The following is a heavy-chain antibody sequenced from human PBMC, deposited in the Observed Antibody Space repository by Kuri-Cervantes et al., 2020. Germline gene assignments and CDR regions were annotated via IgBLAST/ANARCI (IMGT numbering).Heavy chain of an antibody. J-gene: IGHJ3*02. CDR2: ISWNSGSI. V-gene: IGHV3-9*01. D-gene: IGHD6-13*01. Sequence: GGSLRLSCAASGFTFSSYAMHWVRQAPGKGLEWVSGISWNSGSIGYADSVKGRFTISRDNAKNSLYLQMNSLRAEDTALYYCAKVRRQQLPSPPDAFDIWGQGTMVTVSS. CDR1: GFTFSSYA. CDR3: AKVRRQQLPSPPDAFDI.